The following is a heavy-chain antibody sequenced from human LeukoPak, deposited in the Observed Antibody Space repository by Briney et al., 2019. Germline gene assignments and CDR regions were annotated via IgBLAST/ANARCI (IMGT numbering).Heavy chain of an antibody. CDR2: TSGYNGHT. V-gene: IGHV1-18*01. D-gene: IGHD3-10*01. CDR3: ARIQSAGTSDAFDI. Sequence: ASVKVSCKASGYTFDTYGISWVRQAPGQGLEWMGWTSGYNGHTKYAQRFQDRVTLTTDTSTSTAYMEMRSLRSDDTAVYYCARIQSAGTSDAFDIWGQGTMLTVS. J-gene: IGHJ3*02. CDR1: GYTFDTYG.